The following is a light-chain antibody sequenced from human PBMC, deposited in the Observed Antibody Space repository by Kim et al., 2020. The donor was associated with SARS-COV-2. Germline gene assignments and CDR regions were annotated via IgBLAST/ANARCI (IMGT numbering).Light chain of an antibody. CDR2: AAS. V-gene: IGKV3-20*01. CDR1: QSVSKNY. J-gene: IGKJ4*01. CDR3: QQYATSPLT. Sequence: EIVLTQSPGTLSLSPGERATVSCRASQSVSKNYLAWYQQKPGRAPRLLIYAASTRATGIPDRFSGSGSGTDFTLTISRLEPEDFVVYFCQQYATSPLTFGGGTKVEI.